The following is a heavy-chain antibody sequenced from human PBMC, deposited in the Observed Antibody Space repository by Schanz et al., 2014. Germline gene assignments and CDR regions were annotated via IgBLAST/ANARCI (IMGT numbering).Heavy chain of an antibody. CDR2: IWYDGSNE. J-gene: IGHJ6*03. D-gene: IGHD6-19*01. V-gene: IGHV3-33*01. Sequence: VQLVESGGSLVQPGGSLRLSCAASGFTFSNHGMHWVRQSPGKGLEWVALIWYDGSNEYYADSVKGRFTISRDNPKKTLYLQMNSLRAEDTAVYYCARDHQWLARYYMDVWGKGTTVTVSS. CDR1: GFTFSNHG. CDR3: ARDHQWLARYYMDV.